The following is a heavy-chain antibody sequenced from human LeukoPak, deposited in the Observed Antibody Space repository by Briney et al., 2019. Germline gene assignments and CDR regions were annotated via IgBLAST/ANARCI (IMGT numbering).Heavy chain of an antibody. J-gene: IGHJ3*02. V-gene: IGHV3-48*01. CDR3: ARDGSPAGASLDAFDI. CDR2: ISSSGSTI. CDR1: GFTFSSYS. D-gene: IGHD2-2*01. Sequence: GGSLRLSCAASGFTFSSYSINWVRQAPGKGLEWVSYISSSGSTIYYADSVKGRFTISRDNAKNSLYLQMNSLRAEDTAVYYCARDGSPAGASLDAFDIWGQGTMVTVSS.